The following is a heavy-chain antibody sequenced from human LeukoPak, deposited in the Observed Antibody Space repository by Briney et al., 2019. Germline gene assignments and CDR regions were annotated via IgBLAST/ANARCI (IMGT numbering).Heavy chain of an antibody. V-gene: IGHV1-69*04. CDR3: ARDIRDGYNYYY. D-gene: IGHD5-24*01. CDR2: IIPILGIA. J-gene: IGHJ4*02. Sequence: ASVKVSCKASGGTFSNYAISWVRQAPGQGLEWMGRIIPILGIANYAQKFQGRVTITADKSTSTAYMELSSLRSEDTAVYYCARDIRDGYNYYYWGQGTLVTVSS. CDR1: GGTFSNYA.